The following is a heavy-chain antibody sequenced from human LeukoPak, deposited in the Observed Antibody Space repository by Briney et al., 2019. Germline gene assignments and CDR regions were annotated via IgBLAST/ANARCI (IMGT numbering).Heavy chain of an antibody. CDR3: ARDLHYYVAMDV. V-gene: IGHV3-23*01. CDR1: GFTFSNYA. J-gene: IGHJ6*02. CDR2: ISGSGTTT. D-gene: IGHD3-10*02. Sequence: PGGSLRLSRAASGFTFSNYAMSWVRQAPGKGLDWVSAISGSGTTTYYADSVKGRFAISRDNSKSMLFLQLNSLRAEDTALYYCARDLHYYVAMDVWGQGTTVTVSS.